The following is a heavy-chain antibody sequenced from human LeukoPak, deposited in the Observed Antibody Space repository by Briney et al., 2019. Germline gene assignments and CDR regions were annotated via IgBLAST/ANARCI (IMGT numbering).Heavy chain of an antibody. D-gene: IGHD2-15*01. CDR3: ARLYCSGGSCYKGAGDY. CDR2: ITRSSSTI. J-gene: IGHJ4*02. V-gene: IGHV3-48*01. Sequence: GGSLRLSCAASGFSFNNFAMHWVRQAPGKGLEWISYITRSSSTIYYADSVKGRFTISRDNAKNSLYLQMNSLGAEDTAVYYCARLYCSGGSCYKGAGDYWGQGTLVTVSS. CDR1: GFSFNNFA.